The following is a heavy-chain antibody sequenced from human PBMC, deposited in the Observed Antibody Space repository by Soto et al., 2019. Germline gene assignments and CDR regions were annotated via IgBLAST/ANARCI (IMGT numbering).Heavy chain of an antibody. CDR2: IYYSGST. J-gene: IGHJ3*02. CDR3: ARGLLWFGELLSPMWAFDI. D-gene: IGHD3-10*01. CDR1: GGSISSGDYY. V-gene: IGHV4-30-4*01. Sequence: QVQLQESGPGLVKPSQTLSLTCTVSGGSISSGDYYWSWIRQPPGKGLEWIGYIYYSGSTYYNPSLKSRVTISVDTSKHQSSLKLSSVTAADTAVYYCARGLLWFGELLSPMWAFDIWGQGTMVTVSS.